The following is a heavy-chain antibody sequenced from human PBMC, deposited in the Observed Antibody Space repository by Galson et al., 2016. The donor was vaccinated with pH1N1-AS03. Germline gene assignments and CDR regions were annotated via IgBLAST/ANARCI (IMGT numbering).Heavy chain of an antibody. CDR1: GLSLSELS. V-gene: IGHV1-24*01. J-gene: IGHJ4*02. Sequence: SVKVSCKVSGLSLSELSMHWVRQAPGKGLEWMGCFDREDGEAIYAQKFQGRLPVTEDRSTDTAYMELSSLRPEDTATYYCATDYDYWGQGTLVTASS. CDR3: ATDYDY. CDR2: FDREDGEA.